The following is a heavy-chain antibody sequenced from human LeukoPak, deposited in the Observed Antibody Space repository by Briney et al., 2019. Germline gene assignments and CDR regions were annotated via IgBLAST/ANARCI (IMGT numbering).Heavy chain of an antibody. V-gene: IGHV3-33*08. CDR1: GFTFSRYT. CDR3: ARDRYSSGWYGTDV. CDR2: IWYDGSNK. D-gene: IGHD6-19*01. J-gene: IGHJ6*02. Sequence: PGGSLRLSCAASGFTFSRYTMNWVRQAPGKGLEWVAVIWYDGSNKYYADSVKGRFTISRDNSKNTLYLQMNSLRAEDTAVYYCARDRYSSGWYGTDVWGQGTTVTVSS.